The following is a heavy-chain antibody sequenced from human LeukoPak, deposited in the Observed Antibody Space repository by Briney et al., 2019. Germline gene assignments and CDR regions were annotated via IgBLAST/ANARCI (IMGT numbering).Heavy chain of an antibody. CDR2: IYYSGST. J-gene: IGHJ4*02. V-gene: IGHV4-30-4*01. Sequence: SQTLSLTCTVSGRSISCGDYYWSWIREPPGKGLEWFGYIYYSGSTYYNPSLKSRVTISVDTSKNQFSLKLSSVTAADTAVYYCASYGSGTYYFDYWGQGTLVTVSS. D-gene: IGHD3-10*01. CDR1: GRSISCGDYY. CDR3: ASYGSGTYYFDY.